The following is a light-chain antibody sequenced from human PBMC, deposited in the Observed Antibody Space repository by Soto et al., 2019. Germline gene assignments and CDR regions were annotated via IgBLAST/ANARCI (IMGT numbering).Light chain of an antibody. J-gene: IGLJ1*01. CDR1: SSDVGGHNY. V-gene: IGLV2-8*01. CDR3: SSYGGNNNYV. CDR2: EVT. Sequence: QSVMAQPPSASVSPGQSVTISCTGTSSDVGGHNYVSWYQQHPGKAPKLMIYEVTERPSGVPDRFSGSKSANTASLTVSGLQAEDEADYYCSSYGGNNNYVFGTGTKVTVL.